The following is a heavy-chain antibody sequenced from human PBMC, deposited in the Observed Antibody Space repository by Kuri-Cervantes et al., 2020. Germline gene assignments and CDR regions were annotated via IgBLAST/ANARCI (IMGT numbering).Heavy chain of an antibody. D-gene: IGHD6-19*01. CDR1: GGSISSSSYY. J-gene: IGHJ6*02. CDR2: IYYSGST. Sequence: ETLSLTCTVSGGSISSSSYYWGWIRQPPGKGLEWIGSIYYSGSTYYNPSLKSRVTISVDTSKNQFSLKLSSVTAADTAVYYCARVSLSGWTAYYYYGMDVWGQGTTVTVSS. V-gene: IGHV4-39*07. CDR3: ARVSLSGWTAYYYYGMDV.